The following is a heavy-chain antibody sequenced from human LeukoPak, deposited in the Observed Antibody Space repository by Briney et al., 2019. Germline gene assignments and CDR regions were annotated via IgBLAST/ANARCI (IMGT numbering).Heavy chain of an antibody. V-gene: IGHV3-48*01. CDR2: ISSSSSTI. CDR3: AREAGSGSYYDY. D-gene: IGHD3-10*01. Sequence: PGGSLRLSCAASGFSSSSYSMNWVRHAPGEGLEWVSYISSSSSTIYYADSVKGRFTISRDNAKNSLYLQMNSLRAEDTAVYYCAREAGSGSYYDYWGQGTLVTVSS. J-gene: IGHJ4*02. CDR1: GFSSSSYS.